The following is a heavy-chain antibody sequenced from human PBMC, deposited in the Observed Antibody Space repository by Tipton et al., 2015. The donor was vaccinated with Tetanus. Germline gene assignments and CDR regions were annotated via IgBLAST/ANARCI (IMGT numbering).Heavy chain of an antibody. CDR2: SWYDGTDK. V-gene: IGHV3-33*01. CDR1: GFIFSSYG. Sequence: SLRLSCAASGFIFSSYGIHWVRQAPGKGLEWVAASWYDGTDKYYADSVKGRFTISRDNSKNTLYLQMNSLRAEDTALYYCAREAECSGGSCFSGDFDNWDQGTQVTVSS. J-gene: IGHJ4*02. CDR3: AREAECSGGSCFSGDFDN. D-gene: IGHD2-15*01.